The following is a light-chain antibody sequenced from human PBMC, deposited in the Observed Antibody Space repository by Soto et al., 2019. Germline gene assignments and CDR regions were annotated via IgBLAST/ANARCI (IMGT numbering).Light chain of an antibody. V-gene: IGLV8-61*01. CDR1: SGSVSTTYY. Sequence: QTVVTQEPSFSVSPGGTVTLTCGLTSGSVSTTYYPSGYQQTPGQAPRTLIYSTNIRSSGVPDRFSGSILGNKAALTITGAQADDESDDHCMLYMGGGLVVFGGGTKLTVL. CDR2: STN. CDR3: MLYMGGGLVV. J-gene: IGLJ2*01.